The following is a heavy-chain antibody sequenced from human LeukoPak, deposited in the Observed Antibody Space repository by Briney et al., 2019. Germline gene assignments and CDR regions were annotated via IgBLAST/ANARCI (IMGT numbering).Heavy chain of an antibody. J-gene: IGHJ3*02. D-gene: IGHD3/OR15-3a*01. V-gene: IGHV4-59*01. CDR1: GGSISTYY. CDR3: ARAWTRGNGFDI. Sequence: SETLSLTCTVSGGSISTYYWSWVRQPPGQGLEWIGYVYYSGNTNYNPSLKSRVIISVDTSKDQFSLKMTSVTAADTAVYYCARAWTRGNGFDIWGQGTVVTVSS. CDR2: VYYSGNT.